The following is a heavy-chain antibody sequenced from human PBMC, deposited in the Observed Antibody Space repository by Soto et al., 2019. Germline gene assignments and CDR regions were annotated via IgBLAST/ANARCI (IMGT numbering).Heavy chain of an antibody. Sequence: GSLRLSCAASGFTFRSYAMSWVRQAPGKGLEWVSAVSASGTGTYYSDSVKGRFTISRDNSKNTLYLQMSSLRAEDTALYYCARDQGASYGLYYFDYWGQGTLVTVSS. CDR2: VSASGTGT. CDR3: ARDQGASYGLYYFDY. V-gene: IGHV3-23*01. J-gene: IGHJ4*02. CDR1: GFTFRSYA. D-gene: IGHD5-18*01.